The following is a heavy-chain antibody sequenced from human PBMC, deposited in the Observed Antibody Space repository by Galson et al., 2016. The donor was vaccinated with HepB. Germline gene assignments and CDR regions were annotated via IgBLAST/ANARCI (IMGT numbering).Heavy chain of an antibody. J-gene: IGHJ4*02. CDR1: GGSFSDYY. V-gene: IGHV4-34*01. CDR3: ARNNYGYVLFDS. Sequence: ETLSLTCAVYGGSFSDYYWTWIRQPPGKGLEWIGQINHSGSSNYTPSLRSRVSISVDTSKNQFSLKVTSVTAADTAVYFCARNNYGYVLFDSWGQGILVTVSS. D-gene: IGHD5-18*01. CDR2: INHSGSS.